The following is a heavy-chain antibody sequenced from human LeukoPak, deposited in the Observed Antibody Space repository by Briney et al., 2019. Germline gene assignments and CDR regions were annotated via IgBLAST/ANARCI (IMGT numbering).Heavy chain of an antibody. CDR1: GGPISSGSYY. J-gene: IGHJ5*02. D-gene: IGHD6-13*01. CDR2: IYTSGST. V-gene: IGHV4-61*02. Sequence: SETLSLTCTVSGGPISSGSYYGGWIRKPAGKGLEWIGRIYTSGSTNYNPSLKSRVTISIDTSKNQFSLKLSSVTAADTAVYYCATMTTSWYRFDPWGQGTLVTVSS. CDR3: ATMTTSWYRFDP.